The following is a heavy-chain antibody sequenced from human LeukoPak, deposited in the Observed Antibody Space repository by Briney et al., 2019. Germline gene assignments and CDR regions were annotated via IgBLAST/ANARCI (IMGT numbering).Heavy chain of an antibody. Sequence: GGSLRLSCEASGFTFNRYEFIWVRQAPGKGLEWVSYIHTSASTTYYADSVRGRFSISRDNAKSSLYLQMNSLRAEDTAVYYCAKWFPGNMNVWGKGTTVTVSS. V-gene: IGHV3-48*03. CDR3: AKWFPGNMNV. CDR1: GFTFNRYE. D-gene: IGHD3-22*01. J-gene: IGHJ6*04. CDR2: IHTSASTT.